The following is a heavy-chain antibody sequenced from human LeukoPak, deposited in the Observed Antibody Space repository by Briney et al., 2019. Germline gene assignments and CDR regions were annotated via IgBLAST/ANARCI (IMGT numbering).Heavy chain of an antibody. D-gene: IGHD3-3*01. J-gene: IGHJ4*02. V-gene: IGHV1-24*01. CDR3: ARAAMYYDFWSGYYV. CDR2: FDPEDGET. Sequence: ASVKVSCQVSGYTLTELSMHWVRQAPGKGLEWMGGFDPEDGETIYAQKFQGRVTMTEDTSTDTAYMELSSLRSEDTAVYYCARAAMYYDFWSGYYVWGQGTLVTVSS. CDR1: GYTLTELS.